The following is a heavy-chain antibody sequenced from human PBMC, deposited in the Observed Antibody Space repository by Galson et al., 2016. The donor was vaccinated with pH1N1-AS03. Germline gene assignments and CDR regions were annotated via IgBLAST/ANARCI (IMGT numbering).Heavy chain of an antibody. CDR1: GYTFTSYN. J-gene: IGHJ4*02. V-gene: IGHV1-18*01. Sequence: SVKVSCKASGYTFTSYNINWVRQAPGQGLEWLGRVSPYTGNTDYAPVVQGRVTFTTDKSTGTASMDLQSLRSDDTAVYYCSRRRSVAGKGGPHWDFWGQGTLVIVSS. CDR3: SRRRSVAGKGGPHWDF. CDR2: VSPYTGNT. D-gene: IGHD6-19*01.